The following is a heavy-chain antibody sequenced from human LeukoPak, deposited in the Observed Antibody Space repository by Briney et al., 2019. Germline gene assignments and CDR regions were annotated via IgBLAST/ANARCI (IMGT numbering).Heavy chain of an antibody. V-gene: IGHV3-21*01. CDR2: ISSSSSYI. CDR1: GFTFSSYS. CDR3: ASLGYCSSTSCSDY. J-gene: IGHJ4*02. Sequence: GGSLRLSXAASGFTFSSYSMNWVRQAPGKGLEWVSSISSSSSYIYYADSVKGRFTISRDNAKNSLYLQMNSLRAEDTAVYYCASLGYCSSTSCSDYWGQGTLVTVSS. D-gene: IGHD2-2*01.